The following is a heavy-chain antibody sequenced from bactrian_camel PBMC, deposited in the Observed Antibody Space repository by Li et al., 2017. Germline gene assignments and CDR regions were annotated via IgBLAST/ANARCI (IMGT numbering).Heavy chain of an antibody. CDR3: ATSGYDGMAYNY. D-gene: IGHD3*01. V-gene: IGHV3S40*01. J-gene: IGHJ4*01. CDR1: GFTFSSYY. CDR2: INSGGDRT. Sequence: VQLVESGGGSVQPGESLRLSCAASGFTFSSYYMSWVRQAPGKGLEWVSSINSGGDRTYYADSVKVRFTISRDNAKNTMYLQMNSLKSEDTALYYCATSGYDGMAYNYWAQGTQVTVS.